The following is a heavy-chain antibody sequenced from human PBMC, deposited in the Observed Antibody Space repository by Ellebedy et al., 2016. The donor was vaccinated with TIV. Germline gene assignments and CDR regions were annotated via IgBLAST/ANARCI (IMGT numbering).Heavy chain of an antibody. V-gene: IGHV1-24*01. CDR2: FDPEDDET. Sequence: AASVNVSCKVSGYTLTELSMHWVRQAPGKGLEWMGGFDPEDDETIYAQKFQGRVTMTEDTSTHPAYMDLSSLRSEDTAVYYCATVFDGYRGLDYWGQGTLVTVSS. J-gene: IGHJ4*02. CDR1: GYTLTELS. D-gene: IGHD5-24*01. CDR3: ATVFDGYRGLDY.